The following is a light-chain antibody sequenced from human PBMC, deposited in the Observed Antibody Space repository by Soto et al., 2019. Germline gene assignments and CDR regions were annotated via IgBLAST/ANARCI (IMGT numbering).Light chain of an antibody. CDR1: QSVSGW. V-gene: IGKV1-5*01. CDR3: QRYETFSGT. Sequence: DIQMTQSPSTLSASVGDTVTVTCRASQSVSGWLAWYQQKPGEAPKLLIYDASALPRGVPSRFSGSGSGTKVTLTIASLQPDDFATCGCQRYETFSGTFGPGTKVEI. J-gene: IGKJ1*01. CDR2: DAS.